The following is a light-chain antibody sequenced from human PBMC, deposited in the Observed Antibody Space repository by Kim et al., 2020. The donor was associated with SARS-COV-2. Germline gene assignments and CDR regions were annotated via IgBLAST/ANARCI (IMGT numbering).Light chain of an antibody. CDR2: EVS. V-gene: IGLV2-14*01. J-gene: IGLJ2*01. CDR3: SSYATSNTRVV. CDR1: SSDVGGYNY. Sequence: QSALTQPASVSGSPGQSITISCTGTSSDVGGYNYVSWYQHHPGKATKLIIYEVSNRPSGISNRFSGSKSGNTASLTISGLQAGDEANYNCSSYATSNTRVVFGGGTQLTVL.